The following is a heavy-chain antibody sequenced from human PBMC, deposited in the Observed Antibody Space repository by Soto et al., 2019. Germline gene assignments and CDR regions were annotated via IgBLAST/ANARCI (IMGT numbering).Heavy chain of an antibody. CDR2: IYYSGST. CDR3: ARGTLPYYYDSSGYPFDP. D-gene: IGHD3-22*01. V-gene: IGHV4-59*01. J-gene: IGHJ5*02. Sequence: SETLSLTCTVSGGFISSYYWSWIRQPPGKGLEWIGYIYYSGSTNYNPSLKSRVTISVDTSKNQFSLKLSSVTAADTAVYYCARGTLPYYYDSSGYPFDPWGQGTLVTVSS. CDR1: GGFISSYY.